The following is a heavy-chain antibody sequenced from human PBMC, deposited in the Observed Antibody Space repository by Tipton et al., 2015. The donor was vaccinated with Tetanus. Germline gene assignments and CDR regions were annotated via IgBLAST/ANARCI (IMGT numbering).Heavy chain of an antibody. CDR3: AREWGPVGLRRSFQH. CDR2: SWYDGHNQ. Sequence: SLRLSCVVSGFTFGKYAMTWVRQAPGKGLEWVAVSWYDGHNQDYADSVKGRFTISRDTSKNTLYLQMNTLRAEDTAVYYCAREWGPVGLRRSFQHWGQGTLVTVSS. D-gene: IGHD3-3*01. CDR1: GFTFGKYA. V-gene: IGHV3-33*08. J-gene: IGHJ1*01.